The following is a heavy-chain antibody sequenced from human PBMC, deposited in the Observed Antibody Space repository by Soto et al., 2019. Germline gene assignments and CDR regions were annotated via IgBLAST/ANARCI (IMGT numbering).Heavy chain of an antibody. CDR1: GGSISSFY. D-gene: IGHD2-15*01. J-gene: IGHJ5*02. Sequence: VQLQESGPGLAKPSETLSHTCTVSGGSISSFYWSWIRQHPGKGLEWIGNVFYSGSTIYNPSLKSRVTISVDTSKNQFSLKLSSVTAADTAVYYCAKEFCDPNGCYGRWLDPWGQGTLVTVSS. V-gene: IGHV4-59*01. CDR3: AKEFCDPNGCYGRWLDP. CDR2: VFYSGST.